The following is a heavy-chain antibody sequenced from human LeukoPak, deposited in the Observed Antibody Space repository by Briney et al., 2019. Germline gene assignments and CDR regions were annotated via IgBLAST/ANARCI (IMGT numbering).Heavy chain of an antibody. V-gene: IGHV3-23*01. Sequence: GGSLRLSCAASGFTFSSYAVSWVRQAPGKGLEWVSAISGSGGSTYYADSVKGRFTISRDNSKNTLYLQMNSLRAEDTAVYYCTKRSGRISTAYSFDYWGQGSLVTVSS. J-gene: IGHJ4*02. CDR1: GFTFSSYA. CDR2: ISGSGGST. D-gene: IGHD3-9*01. CDR3: TKRSGRISTAYSFDY.